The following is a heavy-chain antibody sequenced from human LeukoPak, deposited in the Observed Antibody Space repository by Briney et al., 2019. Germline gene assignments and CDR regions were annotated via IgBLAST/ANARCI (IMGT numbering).Heavy chain of an antibody. V-gene: IGHV3-23*01. J-gene: IGHJ4*02. D-gene: IGHD1-26*01. CDR1: GFTFITYA. Sequence: PGGSLRLSCAASGFTFITYAMSWVRQPPGKGLEWVSTVSGSGSRTYYADSVKGRFTISRDNSKNTLFLQMDSLRAEDTAVYYCARDLDSGTSPGYYWGQGTLVTVSS. CDR3: ARDLDSGTSPGYY. CDR2: VSGSGSRT.